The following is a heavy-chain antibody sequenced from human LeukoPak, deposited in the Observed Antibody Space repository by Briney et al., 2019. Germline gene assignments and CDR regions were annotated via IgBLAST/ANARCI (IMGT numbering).Heavy chain of an antibody. CDR1: GGTFSSYA. V-gene: IGHV1-69*13. CDR2: TIPIFGTA. J-gene: IGHJ6*02. D-gene: IGHD6-19*01. Sequence: SVKVSCKASGGTFSSYAISWVRQAPGQGLEWMGGTIPIFGTANYAQKFQGRVTITADESTSTAYTELSSLRSEDTAVYYCASGYSSGWYPPNYYYYGMDVWGQGTTVTVSS. CDR3: ASGYSSGWYPPNYYYYGMDV.